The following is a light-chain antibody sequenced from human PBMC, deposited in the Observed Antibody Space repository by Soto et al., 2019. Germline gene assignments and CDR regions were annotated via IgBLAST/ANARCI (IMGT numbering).Light chain of an antibody. CDR1: LSVRGF. Sequence: EIVLTQCPATLSLSPGERATLSCRASLSVRGFLASYQQKRGQAPRLLIYDASNRATGIPANFSGRGSGTDFTLTFSSLGPEDFAVYCCQQRSDWLGPFGQGTKVEIE. CDR2: DAS. V-gene: IGKV3-11*01. CDR3: QQRSDWLGP. J-gene: IGKJ1*01.